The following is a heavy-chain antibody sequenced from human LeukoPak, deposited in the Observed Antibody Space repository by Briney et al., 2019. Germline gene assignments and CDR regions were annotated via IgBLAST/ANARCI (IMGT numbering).Heavy chain of an antibody. CDR3: ARGAARMVEMGTMISFEY. CDR2: ISYDGSNK. Sequence: PGGSLRLSCAASGFTFSSYAMHWVRQAPGKGLEWVAVISYDGSNKKYADSVKGRFTISRVNSQKTLYLRMNSLRAEDAAVYYCARGAARMVEMGTMISFEYWGQGTLVTVSS. V-gene: IGHV3-30*04. D-gene: IGHD5-24*01. CDR1: GFTFSSYA. J-gene: IGHJ4*02.